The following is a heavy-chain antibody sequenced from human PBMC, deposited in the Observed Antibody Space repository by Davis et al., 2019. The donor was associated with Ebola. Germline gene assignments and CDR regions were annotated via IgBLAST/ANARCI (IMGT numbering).Heavy chain of an antibody. V-gene: IGHV3-9*01. CDR2: ISWNSGSI. J-gene: IGHJ4*02. Sequence: SLKISCAASGFTFDDYAMHWVRQAPGKGLEWVSGISWNSGSIGYADSVKGRFTISRDNAKNSLYLQMNSLRAEDTALYYCAKDIARTAVGPAGAGFDYWGQGTLVTVSS. CDR1: GFTFDDYA. D-gene: IGHD1-26*01. CDR3: AKDIARTAVGPAGAGFDY.